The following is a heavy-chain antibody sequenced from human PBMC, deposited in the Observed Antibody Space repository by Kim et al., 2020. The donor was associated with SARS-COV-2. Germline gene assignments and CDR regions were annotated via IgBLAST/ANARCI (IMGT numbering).Heavy chain of an antibody. CDR3: ARGPPFITMVRGVMYYYG. V-gene: IGHV3-30*04. D-gene: IGHD3-10*01. CDR2: ISYDGSNK. Sequence: GGSLRLSCAASGFTFSSYAMHWVRQAPGKGLEWVAVISYDGSNKYYADSVKGRFTISRDNSKNTLYLQMNSLRAEDTAVYYCARGPPFITMVRGVMYYYG. J-gene: IGHJ6*01. CDR1: GFTFSSYA.